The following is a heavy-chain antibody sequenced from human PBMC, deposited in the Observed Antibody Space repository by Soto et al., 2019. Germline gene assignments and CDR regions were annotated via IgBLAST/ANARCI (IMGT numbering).Heavy chain of an antibody. CDR2: ISIRGDYR. J-gene: IGHJ3*01. Sequence: EGQLLQSGGGLVQPGESLRLSCAASGFTFSSSGMSWVRQAPGKGLEWVSSISIRGDYRYYADSVTGRFTISRDNSKNTLYLQMSSLTAEDTALYYCANHGGFDFWGQGTMVDVSS. D-gene: IGHD4-17*01. CDR1: GFTFSSSG. CDR3: ANHGGFDF. V-gene: IGHV3-23*01.